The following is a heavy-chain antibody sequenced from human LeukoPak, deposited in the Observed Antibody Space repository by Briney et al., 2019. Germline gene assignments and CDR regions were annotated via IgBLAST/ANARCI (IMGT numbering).Heavy chain of an antibody. V-gene: IGHV4-59*01. CDR1: GGSISSYY. Sequence: SETLSLTCTVSGGSISSYYWSWIRQPPGKGLEWIGNIFYTGSTKYNPSLKSRVTISVDTSKNQFSRKLSSVTAADTAMYYCARSANYYYDSASYGVGFDVWGQGTLATVSS. J-gene: IGHJ3*01. D-gene: IGHD3-22*01. CDR2: IFYTGST. CDR3: ARSANYYYDSASYGVGFDV.